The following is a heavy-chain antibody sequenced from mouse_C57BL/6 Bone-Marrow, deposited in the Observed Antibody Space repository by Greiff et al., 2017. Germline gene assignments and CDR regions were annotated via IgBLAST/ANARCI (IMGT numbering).Heavy chain of an antibody. V-gene: IGHV1-76*01. CDR1: GYTFTDYT. J-gene: IGHJ2*01. Sequence: VQLQQSGAELVKPGASVKLSCKASGYTFTDYTIHWVKQRPGQGLEWIGRIYPGSGSTKYNEKFKGKATLTADKSSSTAYMQLSSLTSEDSAVYFCARRPFFDYWGQGTTLTVSS. CDR2: IYPGSGST. CDR3: ARRPFFDY.